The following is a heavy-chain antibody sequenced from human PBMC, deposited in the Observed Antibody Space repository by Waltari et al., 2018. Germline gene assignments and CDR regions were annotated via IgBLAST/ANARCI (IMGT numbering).Heavy chain of an antibody. CDR1: GGSFSGYY. D-gene: IGHD6-13*01. V-gene: IGHV4-34*01. CDR3: ARGLMQVPSRSSSWHRRGWFDP. J-gene: IGHJ5*02. Sequence: QVQLQQWGAGLLKPSETLSLTCAVYGGSFSGYYWSWIRQPPGKGLEWIGEINHSGSNNYNPTLKSRVPISVDPSKNQFSLKLSSVTAADTAVYYCARGLMQVPSRSSSWHRRGWFDPWGQGTLVTVSS. CDR2: INHSGSN.